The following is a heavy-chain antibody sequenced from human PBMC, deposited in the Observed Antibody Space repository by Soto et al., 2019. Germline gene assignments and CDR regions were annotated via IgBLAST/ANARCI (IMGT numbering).Heavy chain of an antibody. V-gene: IGHV1-69*04. CDR1: GGTFSSYT. CDR2: IIPILGIA. J-gene: IGHJ4*02. CDR3: ARDDRLRYSSGWYTFDY. D-gene: IGHD6-19*01. Sequence: GASVKVSCKASGGTFSSYTISWVRQAPGQGLEWMGRIIPILGIANYAQKFQGRVTITADKSTSTAYMELSSLRSEDTAVYYCARDDRLRYSSGWYTFDYWGQGTLVTVS.